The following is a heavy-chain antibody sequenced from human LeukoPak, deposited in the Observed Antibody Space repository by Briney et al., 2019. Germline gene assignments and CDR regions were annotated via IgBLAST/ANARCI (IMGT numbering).Heavy chain of an antibody. CDR2: ISGSGGST. CDR1: GFTFSSYA. CDR3: AKADVVVPAEGYYYYGMDV. Sequence: QPGASLRLSCAASGFTFSSYAMSWVRQAPGKGLEWVSAISGSGGSTYYADSAKGRFTISRDNSKNTLYLQMNSLRAEDTAVYYCAKADVVVPAEGYYYYGMDVWGQGTTVTVSS. V-gene: IGHV3-23*01. D-gene: IGHD2-2*01. J-gene: IGHJ6*02.